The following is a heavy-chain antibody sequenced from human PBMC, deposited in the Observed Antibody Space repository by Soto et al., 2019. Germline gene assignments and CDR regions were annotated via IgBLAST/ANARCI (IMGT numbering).Heavy chain of an antibody. CDR2: TYYRSKWNS. CDR1: GDSVSSNSAA. CDR3: ARVVGSSEHDY. Sequence: RSQTLSLTCAISGDSVSSNSAALNWIRQSPSRGLEWLGRTYYRSKWNSHYAVSVKSRITIKPDTSKNQFSLQLNSVTPEDTAVYYCARVVGSSEHDYWGQGTLVTVSS. V-gene: IGHV6-1*01. D-gene: IGHD6-13*01. J-gene: IGHJ4*02.